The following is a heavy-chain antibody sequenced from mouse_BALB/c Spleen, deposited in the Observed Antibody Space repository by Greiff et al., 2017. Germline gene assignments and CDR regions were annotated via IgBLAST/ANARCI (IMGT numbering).Heavy chain of an antibody. CDR1: GFTFTDYY. J-gene: IGHJ2*01. CDR2: IRNKANGYTT. CDR3: ARAPGDY. V-gene: IGHV7-3*02. Sequence: EVKLVESGGGLVQPGGSLRLSCATSGFTFTDYYMSWVRQPPGKALEWLGFIRNKANGYTTEYSASVKGRFTISRDNSQSILYLQMNTLRAEDSATYYCARAPGDYWGQGTTLTVSS.